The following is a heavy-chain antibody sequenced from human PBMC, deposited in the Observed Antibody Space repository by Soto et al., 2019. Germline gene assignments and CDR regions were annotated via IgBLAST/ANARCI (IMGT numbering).Heavy chain of an antibody. J-gene: IGHJ5*02. Sequence: QLQLQESGPGLVKPSETLSLTCTVSGGSISSSSYYWGWIRQPPGKGLEWIGSIYYSGSTYYNPSLKSRVTISVDTSKNQFSLKLSSVTAADTAVYYCASSLTIFGVDTAPFDPWGQGTLVTVSS. V-gene: IGHV4-39*01. CDR2: IYYSGST. CDR3: ASSLTIFGVDTAPFDP. CDR1: GGSISSSSYY. D-gene: IGHD3-3*01.